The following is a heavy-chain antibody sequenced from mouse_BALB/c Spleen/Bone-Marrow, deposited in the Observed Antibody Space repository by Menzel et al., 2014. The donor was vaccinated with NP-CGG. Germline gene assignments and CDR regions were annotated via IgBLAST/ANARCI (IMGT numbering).Heavy chain of an antibody. CDR1: GYAFXNYN. CDR2: NDPYSGGT. J-gene: IGHJ2*01. D-gene: IGHD1-1*01. V-gene: IGHV1S135*01. Sequence: EVQLQQSGPELVKPGASVKVSCKASGYAFXNYNMYWVKQSHGKSLEWIGYNDPYSGGTNYNQKFKGKATLTVDKSSSTAYMHLNSLTSEDSAVYYCARLGTTAVPDYWGQGTTLTVSS. CDR3: ARLGTTAVPDY.